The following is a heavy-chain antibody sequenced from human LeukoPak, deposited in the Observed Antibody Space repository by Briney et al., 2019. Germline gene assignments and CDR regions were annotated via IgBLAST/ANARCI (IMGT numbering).Heavy chain of an antibody. D-gene: IGHD1-26*01. CDR2: ISGSGGST. Sequence: GGSLRLSCAASGFTFSSYAMSWVRQAPGKGLEWVSAISGSGGSTYYADSVKGRFTISRDNSKNTLYLQMNSLRGDDTAVYYCAKDVGKWESLHFFDYWGQGTLVTVSS. CDR1: GFTFSSYA. J-gene: IGHJ4*02. CDR3: AKDVGKWESLHFFDY. V-gene: IGHV3-23*01.